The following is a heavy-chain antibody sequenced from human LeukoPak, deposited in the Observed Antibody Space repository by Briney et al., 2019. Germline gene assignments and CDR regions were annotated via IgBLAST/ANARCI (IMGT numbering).Heavy chain of an antibody. J-gene: IGHJ5*02. CDR3: ARDVSSVVPAAMGEHNWFDP. CDR2: IKQDGSEK. D-gene: IGHD2-2*01. CDR1: GFTFRSYW. Sequence: PGGSLRLSCAASGFTFRSYWMSWVRQAPGEGLEWVANIKQDGSEKYYVDSVEGRFTISRDNAKNSLYLQMNSLRAEDTAVYYCARDVSSVVPAAMGEHNWFDPWGQGTLVTVSS. V-gene: IGHV3-7*04.